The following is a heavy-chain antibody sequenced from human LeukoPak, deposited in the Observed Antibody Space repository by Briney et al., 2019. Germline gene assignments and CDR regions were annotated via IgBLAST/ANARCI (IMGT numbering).Heavy chain of an antibody. J-gene: IGHJ4*02. CDR2: ISSNSGSI. D-gene: IGHD3-22*01. CDR1: GSTFDVYA. V-gene: IGHV3-9*01. CDR3: AKDYYYDSSGYSLFDY. Sequence: GGSLRLSCAVSGSTFDVYAMHWVRQAPGKGLGWVSGISSNSGSIGHASSVTGRLTVSRDNAKNSLYLQMNSLRAEDTALYYCAKDYYYDSSGYSLFDYWGQGTLVTVSS.